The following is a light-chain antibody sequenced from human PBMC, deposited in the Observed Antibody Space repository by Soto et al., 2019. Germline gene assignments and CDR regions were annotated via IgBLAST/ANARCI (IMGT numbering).Light chain of an antibody. Sequence: DIQMIQSPSTLSASVGDTVTVTCRASQSISSWLAWYQQRPGKAPKLLIYKASTLESGVPSRFSGSGSGTEFTLTISSLQPDDFATYYCQQFNSYSRTFGQGTKVDIK. V-gene: IGKV1-5*03. J-gene: IGKJ1*01. CDR3: QQFNSYSRT. CDR1: QSISSW. CDR2: KAS.